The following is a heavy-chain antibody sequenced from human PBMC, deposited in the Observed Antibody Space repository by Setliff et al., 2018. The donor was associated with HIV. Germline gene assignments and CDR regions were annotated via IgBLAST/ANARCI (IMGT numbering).Heavy chain of an antibody. CDR1: GGSISSYY. CDR2: IYYSGST. V-gene: IGHV4-59*01. CDR3: ARGSAYYYGSGIDY. J-gene: IGHJ4*02. D-gene: IGHD3-10*01. Sequence: SETLSLTCRVSGGSISSYYWSWMRQPPGKGLEWIGDIYYSGSTNYNPSLKSRVTISVDTSKNQFSLKLSSVTAADTAVYYCARGSAYYYGSGIDYWGQGTLVTVSS.